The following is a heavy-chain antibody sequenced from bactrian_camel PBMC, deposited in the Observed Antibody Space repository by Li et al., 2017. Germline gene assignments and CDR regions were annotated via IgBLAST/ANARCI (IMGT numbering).Heavy chain of an antibody. Sequence: QLVESGGGSVQAGGSLQLGCTTSERIYVRHCMAWFRQAPGKEREGVATFCPVGKNSYYSDSVKGRFTISRDNTKNTLYLQLNSLKTEDTAMYYCVSTGFSFWGQGTQVTVS. CDR3: VSTGFSF. CDR1: ERIYVRHC. V-gene: IGHV3S19*01. D-gene: IGHD5*01. CDR2: FCPVGKNS. J-gene: IGHJ4*01.